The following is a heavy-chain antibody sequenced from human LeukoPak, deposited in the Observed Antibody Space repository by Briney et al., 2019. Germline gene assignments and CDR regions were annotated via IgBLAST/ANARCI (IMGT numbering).Heavy chain of an antibody. J-gene: IGHJ3*01. Sequence: GSLRLSCAASGFTFNTYAMSWIRQPPGKGLEWIGYIHYNGNTKYNPSLKSRVTVSLDTSKNLFSLKLNSVTAADTAVYYCARHGQEGDLYGSGSYNAFDVWGRGTMVTVSS. D-gene: IGHD3-10*01. CDR3: ARHGQEGDLYGSGSYNAFDV. V-gene: IGHV4-59*08. CDR2: IHYNGNT. CDR1: GFTFNTYA.